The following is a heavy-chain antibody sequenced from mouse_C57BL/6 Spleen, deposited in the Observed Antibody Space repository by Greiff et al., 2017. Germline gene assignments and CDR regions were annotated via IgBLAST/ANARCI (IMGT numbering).Heavy chain of an antibody. CDR2: IHPNSGST. J-gene: IGHJ3*01. CDR3: ARRGDYPWFAY. D-gene: IGHD2-4*01. CDR1: GYTFTSYW. Sequence: VQLQQPGAELVKPGASVKLSCKASGYTFTSYWMHWVKQRPGQGLEWIGMIHPNSGSTNYNEKFKSKATLTVDKSSSTAYMQLSSLTSEDSAVYYCARRGDYPWFAYWGQGTLVTVSA. V-gene: IGHV1-64*01.